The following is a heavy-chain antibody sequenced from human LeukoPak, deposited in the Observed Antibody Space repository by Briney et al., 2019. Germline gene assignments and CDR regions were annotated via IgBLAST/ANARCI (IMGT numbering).Heavy chain of an antibody. CDR2: IPYDGSNK. CDR1: GFIFGGHW. D-gene: IGHD6-19*01. Sequence: GGSLRLSCAASGFIFGGHWMSWVRQAPGKGLEWVAVIPYDGSNKYFADSVKGRFTISRDNSKNTLYLQMNSLSARDTAVYYCAREGVQWLVNDAFDMWGQGTMVTVSS. J-gene: IGHJ3*02. CDR3: AREGVQWLVNDAFDM. V-gene: IGHV3-30*03.